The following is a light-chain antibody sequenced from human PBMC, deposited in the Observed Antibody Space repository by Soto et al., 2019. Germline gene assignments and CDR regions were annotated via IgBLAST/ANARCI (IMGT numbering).Light chain of an antibody. CDR1: QGISNF. J-gene: IGKJ5*01. Sequence: DIQMTQSPSSLSASVGDRVTITCRASQGISNFLAWYQQKPGKVPKLLISAASTLQSGVPSRFSGSESGTDFTLTITSLQPEDVATYYCQKDSSVITFDQGTRLEI. CDR2: AAS. V-gene: IGKV1-27*01. CDR3: QKDSSVIT.